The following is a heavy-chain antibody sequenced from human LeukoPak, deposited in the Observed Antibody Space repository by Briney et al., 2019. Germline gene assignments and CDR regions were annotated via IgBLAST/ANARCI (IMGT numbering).Heavy chain of an antibody. J-gene: IGHJ4*02. D-gene: IGHD1-26*01. CDR3: ARGRGSYYGLFDY. CDR1: GFTVSSNY. CDR2: IYSGGST. V-gene: IGHV3-53*01. Sequence: GGSLRLSCAASGFTVSSNYMSWVRQAPGKGLEWVSVIYSGGSTYYADSVKGRFTISRDNAKNSLYLQMNSLRAEDTAVYYCARGRGSYYGLFDYWGQGTLVTVSS.